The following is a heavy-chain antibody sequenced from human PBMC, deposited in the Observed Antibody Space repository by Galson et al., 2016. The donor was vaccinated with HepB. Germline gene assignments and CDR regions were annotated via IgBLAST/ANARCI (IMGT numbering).Heavy chain of an antibody. Sequence: QSGAEVKKPGESLKISCMGSGFRLYNYWIGWVRQMPGKGLDWMGIIYPGDSDTRYSPSFQGQVTISADKSTSTAYLEWSSLKASDTAMYHCVKLGGGGPYEGVGWFDPWGQGTLVTVSS. V-gene: IGHV5-51*01. D-gene: IGHD5-12*01. J-gene: IGHJ5*02. CDR2: IYPGDSDT. CDR1: GFRLYNYW. CDR3: VKLGGGGPYEGVGWFDP.